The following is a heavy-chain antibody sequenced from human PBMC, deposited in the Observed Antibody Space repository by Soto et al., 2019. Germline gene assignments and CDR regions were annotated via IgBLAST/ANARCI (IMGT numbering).Heavy chain of an antibody. CDR3: ARLVYFFWGGHPTRGTYSGMDF. J-gene: IGHJ6*04. V-gene: IGHV5-51*01. CDR1: GYRFSTWW. D-gene: IGHD3-3*01. Sequence: GESLKISCKGSGYRFSTWWIGWVRQMPGKGLEWMGIIYPGDSNTRYSPSLQGQVTISVDKSISTAYLQWSSLKATDTAIYYCARLVYFFWGGHPTRGTYSGMDFGGKGTTVPVS. CDR2: IYPGDSNT.